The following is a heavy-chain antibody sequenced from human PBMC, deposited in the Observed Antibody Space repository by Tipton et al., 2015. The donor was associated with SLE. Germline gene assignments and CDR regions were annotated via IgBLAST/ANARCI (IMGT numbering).Heavy chain of an antibody. CDR3: ARRKRAITIFPALGWFDP. V-gene: IGHV4-34*01. CDR1: GGSFSGYS. Sequence: TLSLTCAVYGGSFSGYSWNWIRQPPGRGLQWIGSVSYDGTTFYNPSLASRVTVSLDPSKNQFSLELNSMTAADTAIYFCARRKRAITIFPALGWFDPWGQGTLVTVSS. CDR2: VSYDGTT. D-gene: IGHD1-26*01. J-gene: IGHJ5*02.